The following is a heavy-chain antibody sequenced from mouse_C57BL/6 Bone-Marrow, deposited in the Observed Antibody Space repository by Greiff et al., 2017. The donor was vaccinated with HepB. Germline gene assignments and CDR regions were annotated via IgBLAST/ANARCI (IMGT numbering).Heavy chain of an antibody. J-gene: IGHJ1*03. CDR1: GYTFTSYW. V-gene: IGHV1-52*01. CDR3: ARSLIATVVATEGYFDV. D-gene: IGHD1-1*01. CDR2: IDPSDSET. Sequence: VQLQQPGAELVRPGSSVKLSCKASGYTFTSYWMHWVKQRPIQGLEWIGNIDPSDSETHYNQKFKDKATLTVDKSSSTAYMQLSSLTSEDSAVYYCARSLIATVVATEGYFDVWGTGTTVTVSS.